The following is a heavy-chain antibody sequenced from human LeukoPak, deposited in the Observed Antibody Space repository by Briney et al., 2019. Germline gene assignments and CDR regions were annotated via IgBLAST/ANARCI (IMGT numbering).Heavy chain of an antibody. J-gene: IGHJ4*02. D-gene: IGHD2-15*01. V-gene: IGHV1-24*01. Sequence: GASVKVSCKVSGYTLTELSMHWVRQAPGKGLEWMGGFDPEDGETIYAQKFQGRVTMTEDTSTDTAYMELSSLRSEDTAVYYCAIKVRWLSHFDYWGQGTLVTVSS. CDR1: GYTLTELS. CDR3: AIKVRWLSHFDY. CDR2: FDPEDGET.